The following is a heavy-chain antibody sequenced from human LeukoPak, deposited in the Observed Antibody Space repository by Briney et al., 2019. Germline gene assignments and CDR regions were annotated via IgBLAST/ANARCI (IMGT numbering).Heavy chain of an antibody. CDR3: AKSMYNTD. D-gene: IGHD1-14*01. V-gene: IGHV3-23*01. CDR1: GFTFSNYG. Sequence: GRSLRLSCAASGFTFSNYGMHWVRQAPGKGLDWVSTIGGNTHYADSVKGRFTISRDSSKNTLYLQMNSLRAEDTAIYYCAKSMYNTDWGQGTLVTVSS. J-gene: IGHJ4*02. CDR2: IGGNT.